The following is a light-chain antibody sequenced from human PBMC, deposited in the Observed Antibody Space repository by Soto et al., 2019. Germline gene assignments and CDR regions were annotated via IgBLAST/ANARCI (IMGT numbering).Light chain of an antibody. CDR3: QQSNSSPYT. Sequence: DIQMTQSPSSLSSSVGDTVTIACQASQDIKKYLNWYQQKPGKAPNLLIYFASNLESGVPSRFSGSGSGTDFTLTISSLQPEDFATYYCQQSNSSPYTFGQGTKVDIK. J-gene: IGKJ2*01. CDR2: FAS. V-gene: IGKV1-39*01. CDR1: QDIKKY.